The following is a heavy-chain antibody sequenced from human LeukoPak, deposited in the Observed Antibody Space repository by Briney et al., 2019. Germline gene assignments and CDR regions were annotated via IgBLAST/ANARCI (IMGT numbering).Heavy chain of an antibody. CDR3: ARRVTVTTSWFDP. Sequence: SETLSLTCTVSGYSIRSGYYWGWIRQPPGKGLEWIGSIYHSGSTYYNPSLKSRVTISVDTSKNQFSLKLSSVTAADTAVYYCARRVTVTTSWFDPWGQGALVTVSS. J-gene: IGHJ5*02. CDR1: GYSIRSGYY. CDR2: IYHSGST. D-gene: IGHD4-11*01. V-gene: IGHV4-38-2*02.